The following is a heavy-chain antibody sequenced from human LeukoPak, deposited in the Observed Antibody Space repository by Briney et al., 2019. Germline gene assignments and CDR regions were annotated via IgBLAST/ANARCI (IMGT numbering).Heavy chain of an antibody. CDR3: EAPATA. V-gene: IGHV3-7*01. CDR1: GFTCSSCW. J-gene: IGHJ5*02. CDR2: VNEDGTAK. Sequence: PGGSLRLSCAVSGFTCSSCWMNWVRQAPGKGLEWVATVNEDGTAKFYVDSVKGRFTIFRDNTRSSLDLQVNSLTVEDTAMYYCEAPATAWGQGTLVTVSS.